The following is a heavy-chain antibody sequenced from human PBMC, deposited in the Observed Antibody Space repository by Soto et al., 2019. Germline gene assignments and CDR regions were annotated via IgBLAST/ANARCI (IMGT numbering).Heavy chain of an antibody. CDR2: IYSGGTT. V-gene: IGHV3-66*01. J-gene: IGHJ6*02. CDR1: ALTASKNY. Sequence: EVQLVESGGGLVQPGGSLRLSCAGSALTASKNYMSWVRQPPGTGLEWVSVIYSGGTTYYADSVKDRFSISRDNSNSTLYLQMDNLRAGDPAVYYCARGGSGSDWDYYGMDVWGQGTTVTVSS. D-gene: IGHD3-10*01. CDR3: ARGGSGSDWDYYGMDV.